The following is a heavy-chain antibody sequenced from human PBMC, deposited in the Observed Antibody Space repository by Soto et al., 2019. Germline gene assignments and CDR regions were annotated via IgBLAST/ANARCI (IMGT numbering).Heavy chain of an antibody. CDR2: ISSSGKTI. CDR3: ARDPEKYSGSDLGIDY. D-gene: IGHD5-12*01. CDR1: GFTFTNYE. J-gene: IGHJ4*02. V-gene: IGHV3-48*03. Sequence: QSGGYLRLSCAASGFTFTNYEMNWVRQAPGKGLEWISYISSSGKTISYADSVKGRFTISRDNAKNSLYLQMNSLRAEDTAVYYCARDPEKYSGSDLGIDYWGQGTLVTVFS.